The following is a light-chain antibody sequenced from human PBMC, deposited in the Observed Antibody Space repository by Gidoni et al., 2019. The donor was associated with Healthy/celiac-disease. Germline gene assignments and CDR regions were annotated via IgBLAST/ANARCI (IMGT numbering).Light chain of an antibody. Sequence: DIQMTQSPSSLSASVGDRVTITCRASQSISSYLHWYQQKPGKAPKLLLYAASSLQSGVPSRCSGSGAGTDFTLTISSLQPEDFATYYCQQSYSTLLYTFXQXTKLEIK. CDR2: AAS. V-gene: IGKV1-39*01. CDR1: QSISSY. CDR3: QQSYSTLLYT. J-gene: IGKJ2*01.